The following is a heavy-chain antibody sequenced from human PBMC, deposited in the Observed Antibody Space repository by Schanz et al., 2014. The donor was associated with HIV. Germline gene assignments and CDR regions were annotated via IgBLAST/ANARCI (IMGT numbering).Heavy chain of an antibody. D-gene: IGHD6-19*01. V-gene: IGHV3-30*18. CDR2: ISNDGSST. CDR3: AKDYVSQWLADY. CDR1: GFTFSNYD. J-gene: IGHJ4*02. Sequence: VQLVESGGGLVQPGGSLRLSCAASGFTFSNYDMHWVRQAPGRGLEWVAIISNDGSSTYYRDSVKGRFTISRDNSKKTLYLQMNSLRPEDTAVYYCAKDYVSQWLADYWGQGTLVTVSS.